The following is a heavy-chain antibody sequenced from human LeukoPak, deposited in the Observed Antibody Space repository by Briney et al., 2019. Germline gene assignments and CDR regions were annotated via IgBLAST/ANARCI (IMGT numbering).Heavy chain of an antibody. CDR1: GYTFTGYY. J-gene: IGHJ6*02. D-gene: IGHD3-9*01. CDR2: INPNSGGT. V-gene: IGHV1-2*04. Sequence: ASVKVSCKASGYTFTGYYMHWVRQAPGQGLEWMGWINPNSGGTNYAQKFQGWVTMTRDTSISTAYMELSRLRSDDTAVYYCARAAEPLYDILTGYYYYYGMDVWGQGTTVTVSS. CDR3: ARAAEPLYDILTGYYYYYGMDV.